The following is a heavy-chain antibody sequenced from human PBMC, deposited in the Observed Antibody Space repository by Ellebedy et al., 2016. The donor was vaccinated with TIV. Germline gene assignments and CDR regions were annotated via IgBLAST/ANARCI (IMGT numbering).Heavy chain of an antibody. V-gene: IGHV1-69*13. CDR1: GGTFSSYA. CDR3: ARDGIVATIGYYYYGMDV. D-gene: IGHD5-12*01. Sequence: SVKVSXKASGGTFSSYAISWVRQAPGQGLEWMGGIIPIFGTANYAQKFQGRVTITADESTSTAYMELSSLRSEDTAVYYCARDGIVATIGYYYYGMDVWGQGTTVTVSS. J-gene: IGHJ6*02. CDR2: IIPIFGTA.